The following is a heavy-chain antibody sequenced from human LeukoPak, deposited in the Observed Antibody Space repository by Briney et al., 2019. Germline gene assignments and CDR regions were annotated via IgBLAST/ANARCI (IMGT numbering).Heavy chain of an antibody. D-gene: IGHD4/OR15-4a*01. Sequence: SVKVSCKASGGTFSSYAISWVRQAPGQGLEWMGRIIPILGIANYAQKFQGRVTITADKSTSTAYMELSSLRSEDTAVYYCARERANDAFDIWGQGTMVTVSS. V-gene: IGHV1-69*04. CDR3: ARERANDAFDI. CDR1: GGTFSSYA. J-gene: IGHJ3*02. CDR2: IIPILGIA.